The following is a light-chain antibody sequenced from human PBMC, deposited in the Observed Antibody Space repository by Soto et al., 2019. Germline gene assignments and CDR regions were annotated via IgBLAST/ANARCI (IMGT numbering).Light chain of an antibody. J-gene: IGLJ2*01. V-gene: IGLV2-8*02. CDR2: EVS. CDR1: SSDVGGYNY. CDR3: SSYAGSNNFP. Sequence: QSALTQPPSASRSPGQSVTISCTGTSSDVGGYNYVSWYQQHPGKAPKLMIYEVSKRPSGVPDRFSGSKSGNTASLTVSGLQAEDEADYYCSSYAGSNNFPFGGGTKLTVL.